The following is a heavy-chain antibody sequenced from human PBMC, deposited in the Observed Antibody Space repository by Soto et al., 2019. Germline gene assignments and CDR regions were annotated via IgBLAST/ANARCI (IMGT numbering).Heavy chain of an antibody. Sequence: QVQLQQWGAGLLKPSETLSLTCAVYGGSFSGYYWSWIRQPPGKGLEWIGEINHSGSTNYNPSLKSRVTISVDTSKNQFSLKRRSVTAADTAVYYCARVWFGEEGYYGMDVWGQGTTVTVSS. D-gene: IGHD3-10*01. V-gene: IGHV4-34*01. CDR2: INHSGST. CDR1: GGSFSGYY. CDR3: ARVWFGEEGYYGMDV. J-gene: IGHJ6*02.